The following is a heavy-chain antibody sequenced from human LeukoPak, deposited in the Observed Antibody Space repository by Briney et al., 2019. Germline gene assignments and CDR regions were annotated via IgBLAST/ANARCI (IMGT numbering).Heavy chain of an antibody. Sequence: GGSLRLSCVGSGFSFSEYGIHWVRQAPGKGLEWVAVVSYDGSHKYYADSVKGQFTISRDASGDTVSLHMNSLRVEDTAVYYCARDRINMMVLGHDSGLDCWGQGTLVTVSS. D-gene: IGHD3-10*01. J-gene: IGHJ4*02. CDR1: GFSFSEYG. CDR2: VSYDGSHK. CDR3: ARDRINMMVLGHDSGLDC. V-gene: IGHV3-30*03.